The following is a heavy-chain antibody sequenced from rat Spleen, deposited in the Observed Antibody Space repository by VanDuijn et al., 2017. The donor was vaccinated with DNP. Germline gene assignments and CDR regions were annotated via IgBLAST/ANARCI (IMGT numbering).Heavy chain of an antibody. Sequence: EVQLVESGGGLVQPGRSLKLSCSASGFTFSDYNMAWVRQAPKKGLEWVAAVSSDGSSTYYRDSVKGRFTISRNNAKSTLYLQMDSLRSEDTATYYCATASFDYWGQGVMVTVSS. CDR3: ATASFDY. D-gene: IGHD1-2*01. CDR1: GFTFSDYN. J-gene: IGHJ2*01. V-gene: IGHV5-7*01. CDR2: VSSDGSST.